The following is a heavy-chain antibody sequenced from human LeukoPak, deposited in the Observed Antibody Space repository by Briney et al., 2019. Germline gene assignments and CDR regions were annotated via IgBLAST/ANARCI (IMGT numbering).Heavy chain of an antibody. CDR2: IYYSGST. J-gene: IGHJ4*02. D-gene: IGHD3-3*01. CDR3: ATSDLYYSDY. CDR1: GGSISSGGYY. V-gene: IGHV4-31*03. Sequence: SQTLSLTCTVSGGSISSGGYYWSWIRQHPGKGLEWIGYIYYSGSTYYNPSLKSRVTISVDTSKNQSSLKLSSVTAADTAVYYCATSDLYYSDYWGQGTLVTVSS.